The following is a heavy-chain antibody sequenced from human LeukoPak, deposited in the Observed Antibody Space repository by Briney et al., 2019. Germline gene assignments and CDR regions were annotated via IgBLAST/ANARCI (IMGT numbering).Heavy chain of an antibody. CDR3: ARGAVRGGTNFDY. Sequence: SQTLSLTCAISGDSVSGSPAVWNWIRQSPSRGLEWLGRAYYRSKWFIDYALSVKGLITITPDTSKNQFSLQLNSVTAEDTAVYYCARGAVRGGTNFDYWGQGTLVTVSS. V-gene: IGHV6-1*01. CDR1: GDSVSGSPAV. CDR2: AYYRSKWFI. D-gene: IGHD3-10*01. J-gene: IGHJ4*02.